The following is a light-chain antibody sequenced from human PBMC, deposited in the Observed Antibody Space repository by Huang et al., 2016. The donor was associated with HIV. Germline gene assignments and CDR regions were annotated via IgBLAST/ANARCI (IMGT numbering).Light chain of an antibody. Sequence: DIQMTQSPSSMSASVGDRVTITCRASQDISNYLVWLQQKPGKAPNRLIYGASTLQGGVPSRFSGSGSGTEFTLTITGLQPEDFATYYCLQHNSYPYTFGRGTDLEIK. CDR3: LQHNSYPYT. J-gene: IGKJ2*01. CDR1: QDISNY. V-gene: IGKV1-17*03. CDR2: GAS.